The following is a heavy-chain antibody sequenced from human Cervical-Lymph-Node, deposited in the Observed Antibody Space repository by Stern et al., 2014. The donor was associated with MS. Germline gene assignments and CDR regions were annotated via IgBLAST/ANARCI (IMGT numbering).Heavy chain of an antibody. CDR2: IHHSGST. CDR3: ARWRGTGLFDY. Sequence: VQLVESGPGLVKPSGTLSLTCTVSGDSVSGRTWWTWVRQSPGKGLEWIVRIHHSGSTDYNPSLKSRVTMSLDTSKNHLSLSLESVTAADTAMYFCARWRGTGLFDYWGQGTLVTVSS. V-gene: IGHV4-4*02. J-gene: IGHJ4*02. D-gene: IGHD3/OR15-3a*01. CDR1: GDSVSGRTW.